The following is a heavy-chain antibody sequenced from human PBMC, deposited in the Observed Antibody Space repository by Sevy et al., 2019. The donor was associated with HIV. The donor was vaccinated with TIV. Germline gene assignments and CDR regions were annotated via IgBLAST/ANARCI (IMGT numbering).Heavy chain of an antibody. D-gene: IGHD2-8*01. J-gene: IGHJ5*02. V-gene: IGHV3-33*01. CDR1: GFTFSSYA. Sequence: GGSLRLSCAASGFTFSSYAIHWVHQAPGKGLEWVAVIWYDGTNEYYADSVKRRFTISRDNAKNSLNLQMNSLRAEDTAVYYCTRNGGAFDNGFDPWGQGTLVTVSS. CDR2: IWYDGTNE. CDR3: TRNGGAFDNGFDP.